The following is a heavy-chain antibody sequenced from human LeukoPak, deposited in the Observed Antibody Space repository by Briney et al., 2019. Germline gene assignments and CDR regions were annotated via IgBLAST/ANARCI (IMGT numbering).Heavy chain of an antibody. J-gene: IGHJ4*02. CDR3: ARDRSRWELLDFDY. CDR1: GFTFSSYA. V-gene: IGHV3-33*08. Sequence: SGGSLRLSCAASGFTFSSYAMSWVRQAPGKGLEWVAVIWYDGSNKYYADSVKGRFTISRDNSKNTLYLQMNSLRAEDTAVYYCARDRSRWELLDFDYWGQGTLVTVSS. CDR2: IWYDGSNK. D-gene: IGHD1-26*01.